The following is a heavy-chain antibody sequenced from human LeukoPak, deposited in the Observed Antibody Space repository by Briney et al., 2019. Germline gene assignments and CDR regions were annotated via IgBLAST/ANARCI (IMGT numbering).Heavy chain of an antibody. V-gene: IGHV3-23*01. D-gene: IGHD2-15*01. CDR3: AKDIPEGVIVVVVGPGVFDY. Sequence: PGGSLRLSCAASGFTFSSYAMSWVRQAPGKGLEWVSAISGSGGSTYYADSVKGRFTISRDNSKNTLYLQMNSLRAEDTAVYYCAKDIPEGVIVVVVGPGVFDYWGQGTLVTVSS. CDR1: GFTFSSYA. CDR2: ISGSGGST. J-gene: IGHJ4*02.